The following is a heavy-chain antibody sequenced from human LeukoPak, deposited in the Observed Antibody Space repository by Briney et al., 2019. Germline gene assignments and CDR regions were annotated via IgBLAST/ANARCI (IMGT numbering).Heavy chain of an antibody. V-gene: IGHV4-39*07. CDR3: ARSPTKRVTDDY. D-gene: IGHD5-18*01. CDR2: INHSGST. J-gene: IGHJ4*02. CDR1: GGSISSSSYY. Sequence: ASETPSLTCTVSGGSISSSSYYWGWIRQPPGKGLEWIGEINHSGSTNYSPSLKSRVTISVDKSKTQFSLTLTSVTAADTAVYFCARSPTKRVTDDYWGQGTLVTVSS.